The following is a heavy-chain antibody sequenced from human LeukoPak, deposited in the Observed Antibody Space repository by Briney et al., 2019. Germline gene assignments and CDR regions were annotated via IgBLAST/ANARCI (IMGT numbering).Heavy chain of an antibody. J-gene: IGHJ4*02. V-gene: IGHV1-69*13. CDR2: IIPIFGTA. CDR1: GGTFSSYA. Sequence: ASVKVSCKASGGTFSSYAISWVRQAPGQGLEWMGGIIPIFGTANYAQKFQGRVTIAADESTSTAYMELSSLRSEDTAVYYCARVHDYGDYYFDYWGQGTLVAVSS. D-gene: IGHD4-17*01. CDR3: ARVHDYGDYYFDY.